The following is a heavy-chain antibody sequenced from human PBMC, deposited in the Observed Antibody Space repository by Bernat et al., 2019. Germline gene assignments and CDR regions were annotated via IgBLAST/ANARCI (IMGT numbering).Heavy chain of an antibody. CDR2: IIPIFGTA. V-gene: IGHV1-69*06. J-gene: IGHJ6*03. D-gene: IGHD2-2*01. Sequence: GSSVKVSCKASGGTFSSYAISWVRQAPGQGLEWMGGIIPIFGTANYAQKFQGRVTITADKSTSTAYMELSSLRSEDTAVYYCASGIVVVPAQYYYYYYMDVWGKGTTVTVSS. CDR3: ASGIVVVPAQYYYYYYMDV. CDR1: GGTFSSYA.